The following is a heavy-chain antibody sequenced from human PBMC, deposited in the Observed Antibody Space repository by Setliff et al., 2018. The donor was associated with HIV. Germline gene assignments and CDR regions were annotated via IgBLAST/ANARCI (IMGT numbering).Heavy chain of an antibody. CDR3: ARADNYYYDSGAFKSGLDAFDI. D-gene: IGHD3-22*01. J-gene: IGHJ3*02. V-gene: IGHV4-34*01. CDR2: INHSGST. CDR1: GGSFSGYY. Sequence: TSETLSLTCAVFGGSFSGYYWSWIRQPPGKGLEWIGEINHSGSTNYNPSLMSRLTISVDTSKNQFSLKLSSVTAADTAVYHCARADNYYYDSGAFKSGLDAFDIWGQGTMVTVSS.